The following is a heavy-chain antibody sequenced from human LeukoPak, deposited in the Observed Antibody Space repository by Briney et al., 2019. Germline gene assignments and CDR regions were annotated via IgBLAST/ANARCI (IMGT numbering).Heavy chain of an antibody. J-gene: IGHJ4*02. CDR2: VHRSGST. Sequence: SETLSLTCAVSIDSTNRNYWSWVRQSPGKGLEWIGEVHRSGSTNYKPSLKRRVTISIDRSEDQISLDLTSVTAADTAVYYCARELLNAPTPGAYWGQGILVTVSS. D-gene: IGHD2-21*01. CDR3: ARELLNAPTPGAY. V-gene: IGHV4-4*02. CDR1: IDSTNRNY.